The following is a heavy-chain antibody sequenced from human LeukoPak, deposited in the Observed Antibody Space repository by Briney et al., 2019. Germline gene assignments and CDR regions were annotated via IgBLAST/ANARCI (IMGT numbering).Heavy chain of an antibody. D-gene: IGHD3-9*01. CDR3: ARQYVLRYFDWLSY. V-gene: IGHV1-2*02. CDR1: GYTFTGYY. CDR2: INPNSGGT. J-gene: IGHJ4*02. Sequence: RASVKVSCKASGYTFTGYYMHWVRQAPGQGLEWMGWINPNSGGTNYAQKFQGRVTMTRDTSISTAYMELSRLRSDDTAVYYCARQYVLRYFDWLSYWGQGTLVTVSS.